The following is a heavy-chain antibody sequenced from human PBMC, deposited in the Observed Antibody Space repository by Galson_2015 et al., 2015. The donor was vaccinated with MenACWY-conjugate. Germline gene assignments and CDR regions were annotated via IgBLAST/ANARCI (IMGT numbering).Heavy chain of an antibody. D-gene: IGHD3-10*01. V-gene: IGHV3-23*01. J-gene: IGHJ6*02. CDR3: ARDRNQDHGSGGWGAMDV. CDR2: ISGSGDST. Sequence: SLRLSCAASGFTFTSYAMSWVRQAPGKGLEWVSAISGSGDSTFYADSVKGRFTISRDTSKKTVYLQMNSLRAEDTAVYYCARDRNQDHGSGGWGAMDVWGQGTTVTVSS. CDR1: GFTFTSYA.